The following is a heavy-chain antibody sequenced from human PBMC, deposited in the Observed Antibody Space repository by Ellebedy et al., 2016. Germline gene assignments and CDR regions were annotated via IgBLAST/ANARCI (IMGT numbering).Heavy chain of an antibody. CDR1: GYTFTSYG. D-gene: IGHD6-13*01. Sequence: ASVKVSXKASGYTFTSYGISWVRQAPGQGLEWMGWISAYNGNTNYAQKLQGRVTMTTDTSTSTAYMELRSLRSEDTAVYYCARRGVRAAARNWFDPWGQGTLVTVSS. CDR3: ARRGVRAAARNWFDP. CDR2: ISAYNGNT. J-gene: IGHJ5*02. V-gene: IGHV1-18*01.